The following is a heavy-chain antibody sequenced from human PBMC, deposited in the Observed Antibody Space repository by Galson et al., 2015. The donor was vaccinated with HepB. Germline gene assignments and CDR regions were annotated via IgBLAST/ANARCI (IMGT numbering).Heavy chain of an antibody. D-gene: IGHD1-26*01. CDR1: GYTFTSYG. Sequence: SVKVSCKASGYTFTSYGISWVRQAPGQGLEWMGWISAYNGNTNYAQKLQGRVTMTTETSTSTAYMELRSLRSDDTAVYYCARDGIAAPLIEFGYWGQGTLVTVSP. V-gene: IGHV1-18*01. J-gene: IGHJ4*02. CDR3: ARDGIAAPLIEFGY. CDR2: ISAYNGNT.